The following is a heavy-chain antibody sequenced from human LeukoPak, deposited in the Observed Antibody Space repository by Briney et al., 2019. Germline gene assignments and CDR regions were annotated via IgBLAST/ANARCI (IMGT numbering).Heavy chain of an antibody. J-gene: IGHJ6*02. CDR3: AKNQYSSGWYYYYYGMDV. CDR2: ISGSGGST. D-gene: IGHD6-19*01. Sequence: PGGSLRLSCAASGFTFSSYSMNWVRQAPGKGLEWVSAISGSGGSTYYADSVKGRFTISRDNSKNTLYLQMNSLRAEDTAVYYCAKNQYSSGWYYYYYGMDVWGQGTTVTVSS. V-gene: IGHV3-23*01. CDR1: GFTFSSYS.